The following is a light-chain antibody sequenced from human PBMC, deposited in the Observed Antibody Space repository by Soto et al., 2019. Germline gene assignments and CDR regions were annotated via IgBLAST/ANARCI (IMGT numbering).Light chain of an antibody. J-gene: IGKJ5*01. CDR1: QSVSSN. CDR2: GAS. V-gene: IGKV3-15*01. Sequence: EIVMTQSPATLSASPGERATITCRASQSVSSNLAWYQQKPGQAPRILIYGASTRATGIPARFSGSGSGTEFTLTISSLEPEDFAVYYCQQRLSWPITFGQGTRLDIK. CDR3: QQRLSWPIT.